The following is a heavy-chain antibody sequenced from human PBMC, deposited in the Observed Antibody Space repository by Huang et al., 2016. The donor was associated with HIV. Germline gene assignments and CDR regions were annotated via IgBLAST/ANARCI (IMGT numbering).Heavy chain of an antibody. CDR3: AREYYYDNSGYYFDY. CDR2: IIPIFGTP. J-gene: IGHJ4*02. Sequence: QVQLVQSGAEVKKPGSSVKVSCKASGGTFTTYTITWVRQAPGQGLEWMGGIIPIFGTPHYAQKFQGRVTITADESTSTAYMELSSLRSEDTAVYYCAREYYYDNSGYYFDYWGQGTLVTVSS. D-gene: IGHD3-22*01. CDR1: GGTFTTYT. V-gene: IGHV1-69*13.